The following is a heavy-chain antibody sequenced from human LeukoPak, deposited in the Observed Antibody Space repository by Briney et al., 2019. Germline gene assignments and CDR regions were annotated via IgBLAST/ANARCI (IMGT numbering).Heavy chain of an antibody. CDR3: ARVGNYYDRWPHPRAFDI. Sequence: SETLSLTCTVSGGSISSYYWSWIRQPPGKGLEWIGYIYYSGSTNYNPSRKSRVTISVDTSKNQFSLKLSSVTAADTAVYYCARVGNYYDRWPHPRAFDIWGQGTMVTVSS. J-gene: IGHJ3*02. CDR1: GGSISSYY. CDR2: IYYSGST. D-gene: IGHD3-22*01. V-gene: IGHV4-59*01.